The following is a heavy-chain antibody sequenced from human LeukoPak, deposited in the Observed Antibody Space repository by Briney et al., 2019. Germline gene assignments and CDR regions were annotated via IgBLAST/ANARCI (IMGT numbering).Heavy chain of an antibody. CDR3: ARDSEAVGVSFDY. V-gene: IGHV1-2*02. J-gene: IGHJ4*02. Sequence: GASVKVSCKASGYTFAGYYMHWIRQAPGQGLEWVGWMHPKSRGTKYAQKFQGRVTMTWDTSISTCYMELSRLTSDDTAVYYCARDSEAVGVSFDYWGQGTLVTVSS. D-gene: IGHD2-8*01. CDR2: MHPKSRGT. CDR1: GYTFAGYY.